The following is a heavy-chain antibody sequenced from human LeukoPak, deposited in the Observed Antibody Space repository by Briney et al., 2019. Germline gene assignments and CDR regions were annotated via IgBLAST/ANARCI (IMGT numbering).Heavy chain of an antibody. V-gene: IGHV1-18*01. D-gene: IGHD2-2*01. J-gene: IGHJ6*03. CDR2: MNPNSGNT. CDR3: ARETGDIVVVPAHFPFYYYYYYMDV. CDR1: GYTFTSYG. Sequence: GASVKVSCKASGYTFTSYGISWVRQAPGQGLEWMGWMNPNSGNTNYAQKLQGRVTMTTDTSTSTAYMELRSLRSDDTAVYYCARETGDIVVVPAHFPFYYYYYYMDVWGKGTTVTVSS.